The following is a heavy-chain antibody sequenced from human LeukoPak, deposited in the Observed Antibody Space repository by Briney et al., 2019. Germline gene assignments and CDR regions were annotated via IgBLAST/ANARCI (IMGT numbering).Heavy chain of an antibody. V-gene: IGHV3-53*04. J-gene: IGHJ4*02. CDR2: IYSGGST. Sequence: PGGSLRLSCAASGFTVSSNYMSWVRQAPGKGLEWVSVIYSGGSTYYADSVKGRFTISRHNSKNTLYLQMNSLRAEDTVVYYCARGLRGSSWYYFDYWGQGTLVTVSS. CDR3: ARGLRGSSWYYFDY. D-gene: IGHD6-13*01. CDR1: GFTVSSNY.